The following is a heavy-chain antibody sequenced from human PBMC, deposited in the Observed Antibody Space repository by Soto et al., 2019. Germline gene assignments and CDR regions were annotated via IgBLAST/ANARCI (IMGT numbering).Heavy chain of an antibody. D-gene: IGHD2-8*01. J-gene: IGHJ4*02. CDR3: ARGVYYFDY. V-gene: IGHV3-7*03. CDR1: EFIFSNYW. CDR2: MKEDGSEK. Sequence: PGGSLRLSCAASEFIFSNYWMSWVRQAPGKGLEWVANMKEDGSEKYYVDSVKGRFTTSRDNAKNSVYLQMNSLRAEDTAVYYCARGVYYFDYWGQGTLVTVSS.